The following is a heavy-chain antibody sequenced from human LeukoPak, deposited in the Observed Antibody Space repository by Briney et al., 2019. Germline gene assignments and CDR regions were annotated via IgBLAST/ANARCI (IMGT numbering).Heavy chain of an antibody. Sequence: GGSLRLSCAASGFIFSSYSMNWVRQAPGKGLEWVSSISSSTSYMYYADSVKGRFTISRDNAKNSLYLPVNSLRADDTAVYYCASSTSRAGGPGGHSFDYWGQGTLVTVSS. J-gene: IGHJ4*02. CDR3: ASSTSRAGGPGGHSFDY. V-gene: IGHV3-21*01. CDR1: GFIFSSYS. CDR2: ISSSTSYM. D-gene: IGHD2-2*01.